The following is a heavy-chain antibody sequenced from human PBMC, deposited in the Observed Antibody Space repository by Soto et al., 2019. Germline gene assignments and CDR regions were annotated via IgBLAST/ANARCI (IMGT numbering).Heavy chain of an antibody. V-gene: IGHV3-66*01. CDR3: ARTISSWYTYRFDP. J-gene: IGHJ5*02. CDR1: GFTVSSNY. CDR2: IYSGDIT. Sequence: EAQLVESGGGLVQPGGSLRLSCAASGFTVSSNYMTWVRQAPGKGLEWGSVIYSGDITYYADSVKGRFTISRDNSNNKLYLQMNSLRAEDTAVYYCARTISSWYTYRFDPWGQEALVTVSS. D-gene: IGHD6-13*01.